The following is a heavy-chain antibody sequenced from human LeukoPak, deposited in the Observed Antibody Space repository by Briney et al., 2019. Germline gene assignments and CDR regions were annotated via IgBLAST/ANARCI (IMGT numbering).Heavy chain of an antibody. CDR1: GFTASDAW. Sequence: GGSLRPSCAASGFTASDAWMSGVRQAPGKGLEWVGHIRSKTDGATTDYAAPVKGRFTVSRDDSKNTLYMQMNSLKTEDTAVYYCSTWETTGYFDYWGQGTLVTVSS. V-gene: IGHV3-15*01. CDR3: STWETTGYFDY. J-gene: IGHJ4*02. D-gene: IGHD4-17*01. CDR2: IRSKTDGATT.